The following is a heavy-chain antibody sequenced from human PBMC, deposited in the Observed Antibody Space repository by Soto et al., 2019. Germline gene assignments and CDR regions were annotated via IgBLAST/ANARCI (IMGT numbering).Heavy chain of an antibody. J-gene: IGHJ4*02. CDR3: ARDGLYSRSKIIDY. CDR1: GFTFSSYG. Sequence: GGSLRLSCAASGFTFSSYGMHRVRQAPGKGLEWVAVIWYDGSNKYYADSVKGRFTISRDNSKNALYLQMNSLRAEDTAVYYCARDGLYSRSKIIDYWGQGTLVTV. CDR2: IWYDGSNK. V-gene: IGHV3-33*01. D-gene: IGHD6-13*01.